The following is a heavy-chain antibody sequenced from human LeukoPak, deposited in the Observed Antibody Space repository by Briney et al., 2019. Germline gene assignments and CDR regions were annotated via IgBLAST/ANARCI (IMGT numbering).Heavy chain of an antibody. D-gene: IGHD2-15*01. CDR3: AREGDRSHHAFDI. V-gene: IGHV3-53*01. J-gene: IGHJ3*02. CDR1: GFTVSSNY. Sequence: GGSLRLPCAASGFTVSSNYMSWVRQAPGKGLEWVSVIYSGGSTYYADSVKGRFTISRDNSKNTLYLQMNSLRAEDTAVYYCAREGDRSHHAFDIWGQGTMVTVSS. CDR2: IYSGGST.